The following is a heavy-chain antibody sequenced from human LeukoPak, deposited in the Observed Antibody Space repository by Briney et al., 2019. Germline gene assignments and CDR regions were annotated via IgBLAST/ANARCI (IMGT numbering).Heavy chain of an antibody. V-gene: IGHV3-21*01. D-gene: IGHD1-1*01. CDR2: ISSGSTSI. J-gene: IGHJ5*02. CDR1: GFSFSSYS. Sequence: PGGSLRLSCAASGFSFSSYSVDWVRQAPGKGLEWVSSISSGSTSIYYADSVKGRFTISRDNAKNSLYLQMNSLRAEDTAVYYCARVTGTTAGDHWGQGTLVSVSS. CDR3: ARVTGTTAGDH.